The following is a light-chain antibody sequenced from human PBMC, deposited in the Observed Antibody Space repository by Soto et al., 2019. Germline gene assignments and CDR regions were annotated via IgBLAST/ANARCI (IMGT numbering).Light chain of an antibody. J-gene: IGKJ1*01. Sequence: EIVLTQSPAILSMSPGERATLSCRASQSVSSYFAWYQQKPGQAPRLLIYDASNRATGVPARFSGSGSGTDFTLTISSLEPEDYAFYYCQQRRYWPVTFGHGPKVDIK. V-gene: IGKV3-11*01. CDR1: QSVSSY. CDR3: QQRRYWPVT. CDR2: DAS.